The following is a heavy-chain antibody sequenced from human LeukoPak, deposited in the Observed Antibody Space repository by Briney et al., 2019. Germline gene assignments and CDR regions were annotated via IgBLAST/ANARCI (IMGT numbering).Heavy chain of an antibody. CDR3: ARQGRSDYFDY. J-gene: IGHJ4*02. V-gene: IGHV4-38-2*02. CDR1: GYSISSGYY. CDR2: IYHSGST. D-gene: IGHD2-15*01. Sequence: PSETLSLTCTVSGYSISSGYYWGWIRQPPGKGREGFGSIYHSGSTYYNPSLKSRVTISVDTSKNQFSLKLSSVTAADTAVCYCARQGRSDYFDYWGQGTLVTVSS.